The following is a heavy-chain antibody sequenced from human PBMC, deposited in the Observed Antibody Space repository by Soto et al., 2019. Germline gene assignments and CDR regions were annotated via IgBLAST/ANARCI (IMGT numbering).Heavy chain of an antibody. CDR1: GYTLTELS. J-gene: IGHJ4*02. CDR3: ASARRYSSSWDYFDY. V-gene: IGHV1-24*01. D-gene: IGHD6-13*01. CDR2: FDPEDGET. Sequence: ASVKVSCKVSGYTLTELSMHWVRQAPGKGLEWMGGFDPEDGETIYAQKFQGRVTMTEDTSTDTAYMELSSLRSEDTAVYYCASARRYSSSWDYFDYWGQGTLVTVSS.